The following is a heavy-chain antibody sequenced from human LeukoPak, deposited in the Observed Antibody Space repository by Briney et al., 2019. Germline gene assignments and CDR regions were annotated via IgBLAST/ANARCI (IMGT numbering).Heavy chain of an antibody. D-gene: IGHD1-26*01. CDR3: WRKLRLGGNWFDP. CDR1: GCTFTSYA. CDR2: IIPISGTT. V-gene: IGHV1-69*13. Sequence: ASVKVSCKTSGCTFTSYAITWVRQAPGQGLEWMGKIIPISGTTNYAQKFQGRVTCTAHESTSTDDMVLSRLRSEDTALYYCWRKLRLGGNWFDPWGQGTLVTVSS. J-gene: IGHJ5*02.